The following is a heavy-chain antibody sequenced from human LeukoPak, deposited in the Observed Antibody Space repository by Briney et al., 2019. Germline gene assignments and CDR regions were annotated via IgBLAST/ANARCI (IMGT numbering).Heavy chain of an antibody. Sequence: GRSLRLSCAASGFTFSSYAMHWVRQTPDKGLEWVAVISYDGSNAYYADSVKGRFAISRDNSKNTLYLQMNSLRAEDTAVYYCARDFGTTVTTFGAVDIWGQGTKVIVSS. D-gene: IGHD4-17*01. V-gene: IGHV3-30*09. CDR3: ARDFGTTVTTFGAVDI. CDR2: ISYDGSNA. CDR1: GFTFSSYA. J-gene: IGHJ3*02.